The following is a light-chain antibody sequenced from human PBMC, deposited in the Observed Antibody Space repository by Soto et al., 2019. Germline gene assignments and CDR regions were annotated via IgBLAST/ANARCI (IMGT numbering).Light chain of an antibody. CDR2: AAS. J-gene: IGKJ5*01. V-gene: IGKV1-39*01. CDR3: QQSYSSVT. Sequence: IQMTQSPSSLSASVGDRVTITCRASQTISNYLNWYQQKPGKAPKLLIYAASSLQGGVPSRFSGSGSGTDFTLTISSLLPEDFATYYCQQSYSSVTFGQGTRLE. CDR1: QTISNY.